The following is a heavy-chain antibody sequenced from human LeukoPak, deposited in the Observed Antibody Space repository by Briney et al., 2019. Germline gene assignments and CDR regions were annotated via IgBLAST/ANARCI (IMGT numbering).Heavy chain of an antibody. CDR1: GYTFSGSY. V-gene: IGHV1-46*01. D-gene: IGHD1-26*01. J-gene: IGHJ4*02. CDR2: INPSGGST. CDR3: ARDAWELLDY. Sequence: ASVKVSCKTSGYTFSGSYIHWVRQAPGQGLEWMGIINPSGGSTSYAQKFQGRVTMTRDMSTSTVYMELSSLRSEDTAVYYCARDAWELLDYWGQGTLVTVSS.